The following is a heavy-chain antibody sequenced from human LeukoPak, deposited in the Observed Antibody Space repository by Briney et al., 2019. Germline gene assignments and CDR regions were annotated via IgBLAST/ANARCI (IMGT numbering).Heavy chain of an antibody. J-gene: IGHJ4*02. Sequence: PSETLSLTCTVSGGSISSYYWSWIRQPAGKGLEWIGRIYTSGSTNYNPSLKSRVTLSVDTSKNHFSLKVSSVTAADTAVFCCARSGNGVYFDYWGQGALVTVSS. CDR3: ARSGNGVYFDY. D-gene: IGHD2-8*01. CDR1: GGSISSYY. CDR2: IYTSGST. V-gene: IGHV4-4*07.